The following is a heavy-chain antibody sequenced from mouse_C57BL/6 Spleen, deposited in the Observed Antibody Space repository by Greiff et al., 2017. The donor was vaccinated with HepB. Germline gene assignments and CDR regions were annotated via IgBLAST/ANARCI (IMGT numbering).Heavy chain of an antibody. CDR3: AILDYYGSRYWYFDV. CDR2: ISSGSSTI. Sequence: EVQGVESGGGLVKPGGSLKLSCAASGFTFSDYGMHWVRQAPEKGLEWVAYISSGSSTIYYADTVKGRFTISRDNAKNTLFLQMTSLRSEDTAMYYCAILDYYGSRYWYFDVWGTGTTVTVSS. V-gene: IGHV5-17*01. CDR1: GFTFSDYG. J-gene: IGHJ1*03. D-gene: IGHD1-1*01.